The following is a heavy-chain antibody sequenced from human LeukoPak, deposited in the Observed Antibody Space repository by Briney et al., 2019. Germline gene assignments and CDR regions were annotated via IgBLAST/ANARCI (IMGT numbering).Heavy chain of an antibody. J-gene: IGHJ4*02. Sequence: GGSLRLSCAASGFTFDDYGMTWVRQAPGKGLEWVSGITWNGDSKGYADSVKGRFTMSRDNAKNSLYLQMHSLRAEDTAVYYCVRDNPRCCGVVPANIDDYWGQGTLVTVSS. CDR2: ITWNGDSK. D-gene: IGHD2-15*01. V-gene: IGHV3-20*04. CDR1: GFTFDDYG. CDR3: VRDNPRCCGVVPANIDDY.